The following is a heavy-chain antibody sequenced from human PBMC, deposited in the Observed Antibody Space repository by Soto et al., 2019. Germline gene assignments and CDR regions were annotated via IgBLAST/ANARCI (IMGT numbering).Heavy chain of an antibody. Sequence: PSETLSLTCTVSGGSISSGGYYWSWIRQHPGKGLEWIGYIYYSGSTYYNPSLKSRVTISVDTSMNQFSLKLSSVTAADTAVYYCAKAPTPARVGPVDYHYYMDVWGKGTTVTVSS. J-gene: IGHJ6*03. CDR3: AKAPTPARVGPVDYHYYMDV. CDR2: IYYSGST. CDR1: GGSISSGGYY. V-gene: IGHV4-31*03. D-gene: IGHD1-26*01.